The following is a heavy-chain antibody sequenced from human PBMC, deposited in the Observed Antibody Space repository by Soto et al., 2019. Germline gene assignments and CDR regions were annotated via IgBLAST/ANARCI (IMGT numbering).Heavy chain of an antibody. Sequence: GGSLRLSCAASGFTFSSYSMNWVRQAPGKRLEWVSSISSSSSYIYYADSVKGRFTISRDNAKNSLYLQMNSLRAEDTAVYYCARGLPRLVVPSGYGDYWGQGTLVTVSS. J-gene: IGHJ4*02. CDR2: ISSSSSYI. CDR1: GFTFSSYS. V-gene: IGHV3-21*01. CDR3: ARGLPRLVVPSGYGDY. D-gene: IGHD5-12*01.